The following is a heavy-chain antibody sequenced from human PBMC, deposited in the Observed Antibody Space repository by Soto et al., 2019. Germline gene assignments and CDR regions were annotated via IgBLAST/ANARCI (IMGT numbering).Heavy chain of an antibody. D-gene: IGHD5-18*01. V-gene: IGHV3-11*01. Sequence: PGGSLRLSCAASGFTFSSYWMSWIRQAPGKGLECVSYISSRGTAIYFAESVKGRFTISRDNAKNSLYLQMNSLRAEDTAVYYCARRGYSYGLDYWGQGTLVTVSS. CDR1: GFTFSSYW. CDR3: ARRGYSYGLDY. J-gene: IGHJ4*02. CDR2: ISSRGTAI.